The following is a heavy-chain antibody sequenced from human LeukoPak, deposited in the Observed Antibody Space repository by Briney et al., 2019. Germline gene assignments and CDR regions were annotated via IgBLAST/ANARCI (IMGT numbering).Heavy chain of an antibody. Sequence: SETLSLTCTVSGSSISNYYWSWIRQSPGKGLEWIGYIYYSGSTNYNPSLKSRVTISVDTSKNQFSLKLSSVTAADTAVYYCARDRDIVVVPAAVYYYYYGMDVWGQGTTVTVSS. CDR2: IYYSGST. CDR1: GSSISNYY. J-gene: IGHJ6*02. D-gene: IGHD2-2*01. V-gene: IGHV4-59*12. CDR3: ARDRDIVVVPAAVYYYYYGMDV.